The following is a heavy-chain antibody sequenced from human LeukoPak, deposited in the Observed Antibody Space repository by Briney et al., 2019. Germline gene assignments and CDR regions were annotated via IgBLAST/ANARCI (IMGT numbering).Heavy chain of an antibody. CDR2: IFPGGSDT. V-gene: IGHV5-51*01. CDR3: ARHGNRWVQGIDY. D-gene: IGHD5-24*01. J-gene: IGHJ4*02. Sequence: GESLKISCKASGYNFTPYWIGWVRQMPGRGLEWMGIIFPGGSDTKYSPSLQGQVTMSVDRSISTAYLQWSSLRASDTAMYYCARHGNRWVQGIDYWGQGTLVTVSS. CDR1: GYNFTPYW.